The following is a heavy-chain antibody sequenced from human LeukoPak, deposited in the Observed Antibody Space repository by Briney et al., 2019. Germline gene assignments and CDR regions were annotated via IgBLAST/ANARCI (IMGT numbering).Heavy chain of an antibody. J-gene: IGHJ4*02. CDR1: GGSISSSY. CDR3: AKGGNSEYSSSSY. V-gene: IGHV4-4*09. Sequence: SSETLSLTCTVSGGSISSSYWSWIRQPPGKRLEWIGYIYSSGTTNYNPSLNSRVTISVDTSKNQFSLKLNSVTAADTAVYYCAKGGNSEYSSSSYWGQGTLVTVSS. D-gene: IGHD6-6*01. CDR2: IYSSGTT.